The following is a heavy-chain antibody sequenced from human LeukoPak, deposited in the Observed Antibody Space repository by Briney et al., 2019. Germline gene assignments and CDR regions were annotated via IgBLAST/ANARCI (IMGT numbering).Heavy chain of an antibody. CDR1: GFTFRNYW. J-gene: IGHJ4*02. CDR3: ARDQLYCSGGYCYKDY. CDR2: ISEDGSST. V-gene: IGHV3-74*01. Sequence: GGSLRLSCATSGFTFRNYWMSWVRQAPGKGLVWVSRISEDGSSTSYADSVKGRFTISRDNAKNMLYLQLNSLRVEDTAVYYCARDQLYCSGGYCYKDYWGQGTLVTVSS. D-gene: IGHD2-15*01.